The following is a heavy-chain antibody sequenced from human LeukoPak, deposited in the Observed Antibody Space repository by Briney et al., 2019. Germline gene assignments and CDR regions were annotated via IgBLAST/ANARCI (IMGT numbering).Heavy chain of an antibody. CDR3: AKDLEDIVVVPAAIDY. D-gene: IGHD2-2*01. CDR2: ISGSGGST. J-gene: IGHJ4*02. V-gene: IGHV3-23*01. CDR1: GFTFSSYA. Sequence: GGPLRLSCAASGFTFSSYAMSWVRQAPGKGLEWVSAISGSGGSTYYADSVKGRFTISRDNSKNTLYLQMNSLRAEDTAVYYCAKDLEDIVVVPAAIDYWGRGTLVTVSS.